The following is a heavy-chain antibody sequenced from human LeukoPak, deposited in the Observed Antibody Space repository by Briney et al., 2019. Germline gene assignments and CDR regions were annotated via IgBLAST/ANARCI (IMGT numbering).Heavy chain of an antibody. D-gene: IGHD3-9*01. J-gene: IGHJ4*02. CDR2: IRNDGSNT. Sequence: GGSLRLSCAASGFTFSSYGMHWVRQAPGKGLEWVAFIRNDGSNTYYSDSVKGRFTISRDNSKNTLDLQMNSLRAEDTAVYYCAKVRAIGYYNDYFDYWGQGTLVTVSS. V-gene: IGHV3-30*02. CDR3: AKVRAIGYYNDYFDY. CDR1: GFTFSSYG.